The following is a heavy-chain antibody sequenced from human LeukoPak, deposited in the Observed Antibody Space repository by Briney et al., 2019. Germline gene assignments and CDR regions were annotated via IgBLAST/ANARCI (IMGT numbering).Heavy chain of an antibody. CDR2: IIPILGIA. J-gene: IGHJ6*02. CDR3: ARPGDGSGTSPYYYGMDV. D-gene: IGHD3-10*01. CDR1: GGTFSSYA. Sequence: SVKVSCKASGGTFSSYAISWVRQAPGQGLEWMGRIIPILGIANYAQKFQGRVTITADKSTSTAYMELSSLRSEDTAVYYCARPGDGSGTSPYYYGMDVWGQGTTVTVSS. V-gene: IGHV1-69*04.